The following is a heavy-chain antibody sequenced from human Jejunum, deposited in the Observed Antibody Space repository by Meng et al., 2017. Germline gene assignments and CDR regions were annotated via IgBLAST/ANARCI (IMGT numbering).Heavy chain of an antibody. V-gene: IGHV3-49*03. Sequence: GESLKISCTTSGFTFGDYAMSWFRQAPGKGLEWVGFIRSKPYGGTIECAASVKGRFTMSRDDSKSIAYLEMNSLKTEDTAVYFCTRGAYRYCIGGGCFDYWGQETLVTVSS. CDR2: IRSKPYGGTI. D-gene: IGHD2-15*01. CDR3: TRGAYRYCIGGGCFDY. J-gene: IGHJ4*02. CDR1: GFTFGDYA.